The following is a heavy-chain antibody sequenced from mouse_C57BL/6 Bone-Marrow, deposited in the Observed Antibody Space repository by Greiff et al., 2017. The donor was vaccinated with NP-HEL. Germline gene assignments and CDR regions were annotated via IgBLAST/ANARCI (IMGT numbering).Heavy chain of an antibody. V-gene: IGHV1-55*01. CDR2: IYPGSGST. J-gene: IGHJ3*01. CDR3: ARSRETAQATSFAY. D-gene: IGHD3-2*02. Sequence: QVHVKQSGAELVKPGASVKMSCKASGYTFTSYWITWVKQRPGQGLEWIGDIYPGSGSTNYNEKFKSKATLTVDTSSSTAYMQLSSLTSEDSAVYYCARSRETAQATSFAYWGQGTLVTVSA. CDR1: GYTFTSYW.